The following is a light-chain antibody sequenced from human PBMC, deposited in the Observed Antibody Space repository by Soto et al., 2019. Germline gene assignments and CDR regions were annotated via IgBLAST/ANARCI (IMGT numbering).Light chain of an antibody. Sequence: QSVLTQPPSASGTPGQRATISCSGSSSNIGSYTVNWYQQLPGTAPKLLIYSNNQRPSGVPDRFSGSKSGTSASLAISGLQSEDEADYYCAAWDDSLNGTVFGGGTKLTVL. CDR3: AAWDDSLNGTV. CDR1: SSNIGSYT. J-gene: IGLJ2*01. CDR2: SNN. V-gene: IGLV1-44*01.